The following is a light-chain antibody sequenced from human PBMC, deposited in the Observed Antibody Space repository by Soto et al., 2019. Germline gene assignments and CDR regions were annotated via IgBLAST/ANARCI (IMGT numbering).Light chain of an antibody. CDR2: AAS. J-gene: IGKJ1*01. V-gene: IGKV1-39*01. CDR1: QSISSY. Sequence: DIQMTQSPSSLSASVGDRVTITCRASQSISSYLNWYQQKPGKAPKLLNYAASSMQSGVPSRFSGSGSGTDFTLTISSLQSEDFATYYFQQSYSTPWTFGQGTPVDIK. CDR3: QQSYSTPWT.